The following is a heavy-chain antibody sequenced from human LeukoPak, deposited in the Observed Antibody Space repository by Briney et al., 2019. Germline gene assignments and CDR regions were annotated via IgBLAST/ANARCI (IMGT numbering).Heavy chain of an antibody. J-gene: IGHJ4*02. CDR3: ARDDSSGYPDY. Sequence: GGSLRLSCVASRLIFSSYTMTWVRQAPGKGLEWVSSISSSSSYIYYADSVKGRFTISRDNAKNSLYLQMNSLRAEDTAVYYCARDDSSGYPDYWGQGTLVTVSS. CDR1: RLIFSSYT. D-gene: IGHD3-22*01. V-gene: IGHV3-21*01. CDR2: ISSSSSYI.